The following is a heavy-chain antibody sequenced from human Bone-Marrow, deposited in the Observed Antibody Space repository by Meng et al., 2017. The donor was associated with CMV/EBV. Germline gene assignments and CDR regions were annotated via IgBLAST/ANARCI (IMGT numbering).Heavy chain of an antibody. CDR1: GYTFTGYY. CDR2: INPNSGGT. J-gene: IGHJ4*02. Sequence: ASVKVSCKASGYTFTGYYMHWVRQAPGQGLEWMGWINPNSGGTNYAQKFQGRVTMTRDTSISTAYMELSRLRSDDTAVYYCARTYNCNSKPDDYWGQGTLVTVSS. V-gene: IGHV1-2*02. CDR3: ARTYNCNSKPDDY. D-gene: IGHD1-7*01.